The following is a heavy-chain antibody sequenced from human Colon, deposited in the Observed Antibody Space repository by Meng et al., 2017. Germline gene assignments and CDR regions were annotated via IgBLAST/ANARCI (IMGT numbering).Heavy chain of an antibody. CDR2: IYSSGIT. V-gene: IGHV4-59*01. D-gene: IGHD7-27*01. CDR1: NGSINNYY. Sequence: QVQLKESGPGLVKPSETLSLACTVSNGSINNYYWSGIRQSPGEGLEWIGYIYSSGITKYNPSLRSRVTFSVDTSKNQFSLKLTSVTAADTAVYYCARDYWGSLDYWGQGILVTVSS. CDR3: ARDYWGSLDY. J-gene: IGHJ4*02.